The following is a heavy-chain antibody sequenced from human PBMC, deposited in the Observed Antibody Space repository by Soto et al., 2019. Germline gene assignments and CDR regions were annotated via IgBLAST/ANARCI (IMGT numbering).Heavy chain of an antibody. J-gene: IGHJ4*02. CDR1: GYTFTSYG. Sequence: PSVKVSCKASGYTFTSYGISWVRQAPGQGLEWMGWISAYNGNTNYAQKLQGRVTRTTDTATSTAYMELRSLRSDDTAVYYCAREDSVVVTAIGLDYWGQGTLVTVSS. V-gene: IGHV1-18*01. CDR2: ISAYNGNT. CDR3: AREDSVVVTAIGLDY. D-gene: IGHD2-21*02.